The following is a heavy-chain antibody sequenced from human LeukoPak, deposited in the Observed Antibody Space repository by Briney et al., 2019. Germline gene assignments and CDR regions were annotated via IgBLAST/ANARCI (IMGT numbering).Heavy chain of an antibody. CDR1: GRSIARDKC. J-gene: IGHJ6*02. Sequence: SDILSLTCAVPGRSIARDKCWTWVRQPRGKGPEWIEAIYHSGSTDNNPTTKSRVTISVDKTKNQFSLELSSVTYADTAVDVGARDRDGMGVWGQGTTVTVSS. CDR2: IYHSGST. V-gene: IGHV4-4*02. CDR3: ARDRDGMGV.